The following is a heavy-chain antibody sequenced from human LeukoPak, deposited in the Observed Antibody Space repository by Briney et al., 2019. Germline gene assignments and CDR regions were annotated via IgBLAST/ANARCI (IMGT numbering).Heavy chain of an antibody. V-gene: IGHV1-46*03. Sequence: ASVKVSCKASGYTFADYYIHWVRQAPGQGLEWMGIINPSGGSTSYAQKFQGRVTMTRDTSTSTVYMELSSLRSEDTAVYYCASRGYSYGYHFDYWGQGTLVTVSS. CDR2: INPSGGST. J-gene: IGHJ4*02. CDR1: GYTFADYY. CDR3: ASRGYSYGYHFDY. D-gene: IGHD5-18*01.